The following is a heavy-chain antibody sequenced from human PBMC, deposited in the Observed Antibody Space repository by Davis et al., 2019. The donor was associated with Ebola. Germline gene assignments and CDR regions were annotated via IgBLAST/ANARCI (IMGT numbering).Heavy chain of an antibody. CDR2: IKQDGSEK. Sequence: GESLKISCAASGFTFSSYWMHWVRQAPGKGLEWVANIKQDGSEKYYVDSVKGRFTISRDNAKNSLYLQMNSLRAEDTAVYYCAREGRLGFDPWGQGTLVTVSS. CDR3: AREGRLGFDP. CDR1: GFTFSSYW. J-gene: IGHJ5*02. V-gene: IGHV3-7*01.